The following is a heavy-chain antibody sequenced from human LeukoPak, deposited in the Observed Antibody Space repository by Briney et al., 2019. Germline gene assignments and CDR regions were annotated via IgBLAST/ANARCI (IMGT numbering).Heavy chain of an antibody. V-gene: IGHV1-46*01. CDR1: GYTFTSNY. CDR2: ISPSGGST. CDR3: ARDSGYDYCYECPPFDY. D-gene: IGHD5-12*01. Sequence: ASVKVSCKAFGYTFTSNYMHWVRQAPGQGPEWMGVISPSGGSTTYAQKFQGRVTLTRDMSTSTDYLELSSLRSEDTAVYYCARDSGYDYCYECPPFDYWGQGTLVTVSS. J-gene: IGHJ4*02.